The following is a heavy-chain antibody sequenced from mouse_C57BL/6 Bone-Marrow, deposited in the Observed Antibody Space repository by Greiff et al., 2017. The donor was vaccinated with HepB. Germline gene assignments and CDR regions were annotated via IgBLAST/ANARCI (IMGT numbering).Heavy chain of an antibody. Sequence: VKLMESGPELVKPGASVKLSCKASGYTFTSYDINWVKQRPGQGLEWIGWIYPRDGSTKYNEKFKGKATLTVDTSSSTAYMELHSLTSEDSAVYFCVLITTVVENYWGQGTTLTVSS. CDR1: GYTFTSYD. V-gene: IGHV1-85*01. D-gene: IGHD1-1*01. J-gene: IGHJ2*01. CDR2: IYPRDGST. CDR3: VLITTVVENY.